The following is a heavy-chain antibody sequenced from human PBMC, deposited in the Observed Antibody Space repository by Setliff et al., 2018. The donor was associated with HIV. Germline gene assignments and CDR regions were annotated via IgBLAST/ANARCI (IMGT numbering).Heavy chain of an antibody. V-gene: IGHV5-51*01. CDR3: AKRRRAPGTADLEAF. CDR1: GYAFDNYW. CDR2: IYPGDSVT. D-gene: IGHD2-21*02. J-gene: IGHJ4*02. Sequence: PGESLKISCGASGYAFDNYWIGWVRQMPGKGLEWMGVIYPGDSVTRYGPSFQGQVTISADRSISTAYLQWSSLRASDTAVYYCAKRRRAPGTADLEAFWGQGTLVTVSS.